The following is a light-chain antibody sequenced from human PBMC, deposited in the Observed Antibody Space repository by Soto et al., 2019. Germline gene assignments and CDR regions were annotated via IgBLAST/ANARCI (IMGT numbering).Light chain of an antibody. CDR1: QSVSDN. CDR2: GAS. J-gene: IGKJ4*01. Sequence: EIVLTQSPATLSVSPGERVTLSCRASQSVSDNLAWYQQKPGQAPRLLIYGASIRATDIPARFSGSGSGTEFALTISSLQSEDLAVYDCQQYNDWQLTFGGGTKVEIK. V-gene: IGKV3D-15*01. CDR3: QQYNDWQLT.